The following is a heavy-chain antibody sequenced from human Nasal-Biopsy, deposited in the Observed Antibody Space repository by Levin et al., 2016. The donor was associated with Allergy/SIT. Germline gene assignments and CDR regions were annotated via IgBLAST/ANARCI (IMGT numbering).Heavy chain of an antibody. J-gene: IGHJ4*02. CDR3: ARDGSSWSPDY. Sequence: GGSLRLSCSASGFMFSGYGMNWVRQAPGKGLEFVSVISSSGATTYYANSVRGRFTISRDNSRNTLYLQMGSLRPEDMAVYYCARDGSSWSPDYWGQGTLVTVSS. D-gene: IGHD6-13*01. CDR2: ISSSGATT. CDR1: GFMFSGYG. V-gene: IGHV3-64*01.